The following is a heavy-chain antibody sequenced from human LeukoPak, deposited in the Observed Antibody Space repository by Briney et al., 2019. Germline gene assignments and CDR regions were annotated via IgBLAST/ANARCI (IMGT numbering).Heavy chain of an antibody. Sequence: GASVKVSCKASGYTFTSYDINWVRQATGQGLEWMGWMNPNSGNTGYAQEFQGRVTMTRNTSISTAYMELSSLRSEDTAVYYCARRIAAAGKGNYFDYWGQGTLVTVSS. CDR2: MNPNSGNT. J-gene: IGHJ4*02. D-gene: IGHD6-13*01. CDR3: ARRIAAAGKGNYFDY. CDR1: GYTFTSYD. V-gene: IGHV1-8*01.